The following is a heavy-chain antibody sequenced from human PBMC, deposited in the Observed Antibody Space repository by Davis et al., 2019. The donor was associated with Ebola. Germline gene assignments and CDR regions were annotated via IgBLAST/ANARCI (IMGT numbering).Heavy chain of an antibody. Sequence: PGGSLRLSCAASGFTFSSYGMHWVRQAPGKGLEWVAVISYDGSNKYYADSVKGRFTISRDSSKNTLDLQMNSLRAEDTALYSCTKGDRDYSSSPFDYWGQGTLVTVSS. CDR1: GFTFSSYG. CDR2: ISYDGSNK. V-gene: IGHV3-30*18. J-gene: IGHJ4*02. D-gene: IGHD3-22*01. CDR3: TKGDRDYSSSPFDY.